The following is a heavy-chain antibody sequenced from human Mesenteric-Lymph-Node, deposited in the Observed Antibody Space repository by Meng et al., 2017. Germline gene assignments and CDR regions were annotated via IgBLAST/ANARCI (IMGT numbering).Heavy chain of an antibody. D-gene: IGHD2/OR15-2a*01. CDR1: GASFTDYY. J-gene: IGHJ4*02. CDR2: INHSGST. CDR3: ARGFLSFVRVFDY. Sequence: QVQLQQWGAGLLKPSETLSLTCAVYGASFTDYYWGWIRQPPGKGLEWIGEINHSGSTNYNPSLKSRVTISVDTSKNQFSLKLSSVTAADTAVYYCARGFLSFVRVFDYWGQGTLVTVSS. V-gene: IGHV4-34*01.